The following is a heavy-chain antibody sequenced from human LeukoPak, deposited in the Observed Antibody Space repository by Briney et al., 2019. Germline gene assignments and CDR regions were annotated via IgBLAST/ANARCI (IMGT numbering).Heavy chain of an antibody. Sequence: ASAKVSCKASGYTFTSYGISWVRQAPGQGLEWMGWISAYNGNTNYAQKLQGRVTMTTDTSTSTAYMELRSLRSDDTAVYYCARDGAVAGIDYYYGVDVWGQGTTVTVSS. CDR3: ARDGAVAGIDYYYGVDV. CDR2: ISAYNGNT. V-gene: IGHV1-18*01. CDR1: GYTFTSYG. D-gene: IGHD6-19*01. J-gene: IGHJ6*02.